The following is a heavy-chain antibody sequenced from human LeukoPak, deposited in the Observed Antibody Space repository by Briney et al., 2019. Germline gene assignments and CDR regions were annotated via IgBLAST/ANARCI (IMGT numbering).Heavy chain of an antibody. V-gene: IGHV4-59*08. J-gene: IGHJ6*02. CDR1: GGSISSYY. Sequence: SETLSLTCTVSGGSISSYYWSWIRQPPGKGLEWIGYIYYSGSTNYNPSLKSRVTISVDTSKNQFSLKLSSVTAADTAVYYCARLGVTRYYYYGMDVWGQGTTVTVSS. CDR3: ARLGVTRYYYYGMDV. D-gene: IGHD4-17*01. CDR2: IYYSGST.